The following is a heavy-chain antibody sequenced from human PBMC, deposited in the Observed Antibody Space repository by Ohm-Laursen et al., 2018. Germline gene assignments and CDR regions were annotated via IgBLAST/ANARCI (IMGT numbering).Heavy chain of an antibody. CDR3: ARVGPARLELDY. J-gene: IGHJ4*02. V-gene: IGHV4-59*01. CDR2: IYYSGST. D-gene: IGHD1-7*01. Sequence: TLSLTCTVSGGSISSYYWSWIRQPPGKGLEWIGYIYYSGSTNYNPSLKSRVTISVDTSKNQFSLKLSSVTAADTAVYYCARVGPARLELDYWGQGTLVTVSS. CDR1: GGSISSYY.